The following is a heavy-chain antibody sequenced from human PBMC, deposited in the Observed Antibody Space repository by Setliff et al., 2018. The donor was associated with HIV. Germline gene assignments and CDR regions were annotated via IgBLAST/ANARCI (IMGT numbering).Heavy chain of an antibody. CDR3: ARAVEDYYDSSGLPTYYYYGMDV. V-gene: IGHV5-51*01. D-gene: IGHD3-22*01. J-gene: IGHJ6*02. Sequence: GESLKISCKGSGYRFTSYWIGWVRQMPGKGLEWMGIIYPGDSDTRYSPSFQGQVTITADKSISTAYLQWSSLKASDTAMYYCARAVEDYYDSSGLPTYYYYGMDVWGQGTTVTVSS. CDR2: IYPGDSDT. CDR1: GYRFTSYW.